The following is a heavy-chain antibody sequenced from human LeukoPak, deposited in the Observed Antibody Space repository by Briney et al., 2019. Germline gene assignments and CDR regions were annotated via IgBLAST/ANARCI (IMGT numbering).Heavy chain of an antibody. Sequence: GGSLRLSCAASGFTFSSYAMSWVRQAPGKGLEWVSAISGSGGSTYYADSVKGRFTISRDNSKNTLYLQMNSLRAEDTAVYHCANDCYDFWSGYCPFDYWGQGTLVTVSS. CDR2: ISGSGGST. J-gene: IGHJ4*02. CDR1: GFTFSSYA. V-gene: IGHV3-23*01. CDR3: ANDCYDFWSGYCPFDY. D-gene: IGHD3-3*01.